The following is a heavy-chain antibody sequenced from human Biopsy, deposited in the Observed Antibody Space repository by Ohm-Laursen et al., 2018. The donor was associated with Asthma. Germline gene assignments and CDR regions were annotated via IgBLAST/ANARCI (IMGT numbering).Heavy chain of an antibody. CDR1: GGSINNFY. CDR3: ARGVDRVTGLLDRFDS. J-gene: IGHJ4*02. CDR2: VYYSGST. V-gene: IGHV4-59*01. D-gene: IGHD2-21*02. Sequence: TLSLTWTVSGGSINNFYWSWIRQPPGKGLESIGHVYYSGSTNYNPSLKSRVTISIDASKNQFSLKLTSVTAADTAVYYCARGVDRVTGLLDRFDSWGQGTLVTVSS.